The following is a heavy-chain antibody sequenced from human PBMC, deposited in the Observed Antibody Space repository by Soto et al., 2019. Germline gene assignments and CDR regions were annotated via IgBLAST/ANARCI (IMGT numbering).Heavy chain of an antibody. CDR3: ARVRGRRYGMDV. J-gene: IGHJ6*02. V-gene: IGHV4-30-4*01. Sequence: QVQLQESGPGLVKPSQTLSLTCTVSGGSISSGDYYWSWIRQPPGKGLEWSGDTYYSGSTYYNPSLKSRVTISVDTSKNQFSLKLSSVTAADTAVYYCARVRGRRYGMDVWGQGTTVTVSS. D-gene: IGHD3-10*01. CDR1: GGSISSGDYY. CDR2: TYYSGST.